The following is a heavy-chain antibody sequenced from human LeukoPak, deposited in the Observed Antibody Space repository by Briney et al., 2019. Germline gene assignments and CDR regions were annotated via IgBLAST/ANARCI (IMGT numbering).Heavy chain of an antibody. D-gene: IGHD5-18*01. CDR2: MSGSGNST. V-gene: IGHV3-23*01. CDR3: AKDQEYSYNAARGFFGY. J-gene: IGHJ4*02. Sequence: PGGSLRLSCAASGFTFSSYAMSWVRQAPGKGLEWVSVMSGSGNSTFYADSVKGRFTISRDNSKNTLYLQMNSLRVEDTAIYYCAKDQEYSYNAARGFFGYWGQGTLVTVSS. CDR1: GFTFSSYA.